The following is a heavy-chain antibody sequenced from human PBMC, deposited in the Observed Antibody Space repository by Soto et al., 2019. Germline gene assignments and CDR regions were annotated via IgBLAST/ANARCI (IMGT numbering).Heavy chain of an antibody. CDR1: GFTFSHYG. Sequence: QMQLEESGGGVVQPGRSLRLSCVASGFTFSHYGMHWVRQAPGKGLEWVAVIWHHGGNKYYADSVKGRFTISRDNARNTLYLQRDSLRGEDTGVYYCVSDETQLERRPSYGKDGWGRGTTVIVSS. CDR3: VSDETQLERRPSYGKDG. V-gene: IGHV3-33*01. J-gene: IGHJ6*02. CDR2: IWHHGGNK. D-gene: IGHD1-1*01.